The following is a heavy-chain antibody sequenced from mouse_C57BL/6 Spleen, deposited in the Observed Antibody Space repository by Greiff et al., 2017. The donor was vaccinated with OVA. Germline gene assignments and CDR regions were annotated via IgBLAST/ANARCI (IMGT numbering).Heavy chain of an antibody. CDR2: IDPSDSYT. D-gene: IGHD2-2*01. CDR1: GYTFTSFW. CDR3: ARRGYGYDGAWFAY. Sequence: QVQLQQPGAELVRPGTSVKLSCKASGYTFTSFWMHWVKQRPGQGLEWIGVIDPSDSYTNYNQKFKGKATLTVDTSSSTAYMQLSSLTSEDSAVYYGARRGYGYDGAWFAYWGQGTLVTVSA. J-gene: IGHJ3*01. V-gene: IGHV1-59*01.